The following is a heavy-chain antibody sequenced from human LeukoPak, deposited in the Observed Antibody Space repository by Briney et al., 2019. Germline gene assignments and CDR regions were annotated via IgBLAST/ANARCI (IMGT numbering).Heavy chain of an antibody. Sequence: GGSLRLSCAASGLTFNNSGMLWVRQAPGRGLEWVSSISSSSTYIYYADSVKGRFTISRDNAKKSLYLQMNSLRAEDTAVYYCAREYTALGFDYWGQGTLVTVSS. CDR3: AREYTALGFDY. J-gene: IGHJ4*02. CDR2: ISSSSTYI. D-gene: IGHD5-18*01. CDR1: GLTFNNSG. V-gene: IGHV3-21*01.